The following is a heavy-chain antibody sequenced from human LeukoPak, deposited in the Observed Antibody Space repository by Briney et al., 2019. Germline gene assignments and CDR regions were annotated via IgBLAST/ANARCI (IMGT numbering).Heavy chain of an antibody. Sequence: SETLSLTCTVSGGSISSYYWSWIRQPPGKGLEWIGYIYHSGSTYYNPSLKSRVTISVDRSKNQFSLKLSSVTAADTAVYYCASEAYYGAFDIWGQGTMVTVSS. CDR2: IYHSGST. CDR3: ASEAYYGAFDI. D-gene: IGHD3-10*01. J-gene: IGHJ3*02. CDR1: GGSISSYY. V-gene: IGHV4-59*12.